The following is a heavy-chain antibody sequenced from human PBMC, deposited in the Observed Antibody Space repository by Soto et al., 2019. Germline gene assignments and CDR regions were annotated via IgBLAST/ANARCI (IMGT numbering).Heavy chain of an antibody. V-gene: IGHV4-30-4*01. D-gene: IGHD5-12*01. CDR3: ASLPREGDIVATMGYYYYGMDV. J-gene: IGHJ6*02. Sequence: QVQLQESGPGLVKPSQTLSLTCTVSGGSISSGDYYWSWIRQPPGKGLEWIGYIYYSGSTYYNPSLKSRVTISVDTSKNQFSLKLSSVTAADTAVYYCASLPREGDIVATMGYYYYGMDVWGQGTTVTVSS. CDR1: GGSISSGDYY. CDR2: IYYSGST.